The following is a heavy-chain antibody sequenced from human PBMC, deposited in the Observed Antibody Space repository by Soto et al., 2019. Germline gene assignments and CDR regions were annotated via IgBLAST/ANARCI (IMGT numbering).Heavy chain of an antibody. Sequence: ASVKVSCKASGYTFTSYAMHWVRQAPGQRLEWMGWINAGNGNTKYSQKFQGRVTITRDTSASTAYMELNSLRAEDTAVYYCANDIVVVVAATPGWGQGTLVTVSS. CDR1: GYTFTSYA. J-gene: IGHJ4*02. CDR2: INAGNGNT. V-gene: IGHV1-3*01. D-gene: IGHD2-15*01. CDR3: ANDIVVVVAATPG.